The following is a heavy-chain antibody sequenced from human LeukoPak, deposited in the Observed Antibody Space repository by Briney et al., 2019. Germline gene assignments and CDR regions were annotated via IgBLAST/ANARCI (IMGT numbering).Heavy chain of an antibody. Sequence: GSLTLSCAASGFAFSSHAMTWVRQAPGKGLEWVSTISGTGTNTYYTDSVKGRFTISRDKSTNTLYLQMNSLRVEDTAVYYCAKETGNGRTNWFDPWGQGTLVTVSS. CDR1: GFAFSSHA. CDR3: AKETGNGRTNWFDP. CDR2: ISGTGTNT. J-gene: IGHJ5*02. V-gene: IGHV3-23*01. D-gene: IGHD2-8*01.